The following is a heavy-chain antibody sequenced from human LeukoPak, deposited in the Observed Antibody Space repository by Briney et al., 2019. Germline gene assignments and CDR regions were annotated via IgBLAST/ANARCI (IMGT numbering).Heavy chain of an antibody. J-gene: IGHJ4*02. V-gene: IGHV1-2*02. Sequence: ASVKVSCKASGYTFTGYYMHWVRQAPGQGLEWTGWINPNSGGTNYAQKFQGRVTMTRDTSISTAYMELSRLRSDDTAVYYCARDPWYDFWSGYSDYWGQGTLVTVSS. CDR3: ARDPWYDFWSGYSDY. D-gene: IGHD3-3*01. CDR1: GYTFTGYY. CDR2: INPNSGGT.